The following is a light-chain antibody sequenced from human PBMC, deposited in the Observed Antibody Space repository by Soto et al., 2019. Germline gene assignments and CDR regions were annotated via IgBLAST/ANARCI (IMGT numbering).Light chain of an antibody. CDR3: QQYNIYPFT. V-gene: IGKV1-5*03. J-gene: IGKJ2*01. Sequence: DIQMTQSPSTLSASVGDRVIITCRASQTINTWLAWYQQKPGKAPKLLIYKTSNLESGVPSRFSGSGSGTEFALTISSLQPDDFATYHCQQYNIYPFTFGQGTELQIK. CDR2: KTS. CDR1: QTINTW.